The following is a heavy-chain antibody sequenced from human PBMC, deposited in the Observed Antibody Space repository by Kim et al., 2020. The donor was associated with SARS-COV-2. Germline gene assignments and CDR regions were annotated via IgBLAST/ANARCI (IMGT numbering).Heavy chain of an antibody. CDR2: GST. V-gene: IGHV4-31*02. Sequence: GSTYYNPSLKSRVTISVDTSKNQFSLKLSSVTAADTVVYYCARDYGDYPRWGQGTLVTVSS. CDR3: ARDYGDYPR. D-gene: IGHD4-17*01. J-gene: IGHJ4*02.